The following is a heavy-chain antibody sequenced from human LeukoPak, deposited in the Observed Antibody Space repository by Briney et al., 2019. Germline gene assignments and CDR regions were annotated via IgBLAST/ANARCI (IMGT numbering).Heavy chain of an antibody. CDR2: IKQDGSEK. J-gene: IGHJ4*02. D-gene: IGHD5-24*01. Sequence: GGSLRLSCAASGFTFSSYWMSWVRQAPGKGLEWVANIKQDGSEKYYVDSVKGRFTISRDNAKNSLYLQMNSLRAEDTAVYYCASPGTWGMATINYWGQGTLVTVSS. CDR3: ASPGTWGMATINY. V-gene: IGHV3-7*01. CDR1: GFTFSSYW.